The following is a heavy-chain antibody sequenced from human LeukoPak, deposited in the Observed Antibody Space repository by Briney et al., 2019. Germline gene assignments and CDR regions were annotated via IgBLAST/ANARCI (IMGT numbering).Heavy chain of an antibody. CDR1: GYTFTDYY. D-gene: IGHD4/OR15-4a*01. Sequence: ASVKVSCKSSGYTFTDYYVHWVRLVPGQGLEWMGRISPNSGATNYAEKFRGRVTMARDTSINTVYMEMSSLRSDDTAVYYCARDLWGWGSDYLDYWGQGTLVTVSS. CDR3: ARDLWGWGSDYLDY. CDR2: ISPNSGAT. V-gene: IGHV1-2*06. J-gene: IGHJ4*02.